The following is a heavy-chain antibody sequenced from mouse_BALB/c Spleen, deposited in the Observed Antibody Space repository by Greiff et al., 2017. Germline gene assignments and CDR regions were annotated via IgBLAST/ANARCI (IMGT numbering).Heavy chain of an antibody. CDR1: GYSITSGYY. D-gene: IGHD2-4*01. CDR2: ISYDGSN. CDR3: AREGITTPYWYFDV. J-gene: IGHJ1*01. V-gene: IGHV3-6*02. Sequence: EVKLMESGPGLVKPSQSLSLTCSVTGYSITSGYYWNWIRQFPGNKLEWMGYISYDGSNNYNPSLKNRISITRDTSKNQFFLKLNSVTTEDTATYYCAREGITTPYWYFDVWGAGTTVTVSS.